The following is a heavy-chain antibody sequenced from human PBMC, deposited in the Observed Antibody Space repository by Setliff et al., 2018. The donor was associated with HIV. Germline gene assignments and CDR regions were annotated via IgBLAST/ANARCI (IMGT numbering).Heavy chain of an antibody. V-gene: IGHV3-15*01. Sequence: PGGSLRLSCAASGFSFSDYYMSWIRQSPGKGLEWVARIKNRANGGTTHYAAPVNGRFTISRDDSKNTLYLQMNSLKTEDTAVYYCSTDLPSSGFFPDYWGQGTLVTVSS. CDR3: STDLPSSGFFPDY. CDR2: IKNRANGGTT. CDR1: GFSFSDYY. D-gene: IGHD6-19*01. J-gene: IGHJ4*02.